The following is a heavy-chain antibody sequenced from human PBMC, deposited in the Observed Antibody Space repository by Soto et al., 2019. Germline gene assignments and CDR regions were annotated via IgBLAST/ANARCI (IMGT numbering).Heavy chain of an antibody. Sequence: GESLKISCRGSGYDFNTNWFGWVRQLPGRGLEWVGIMYPGDSDTRYNPSLQGHVTLSVDVTVSTAFLQWRSLETSDTGMYFCARLPRDCNKTSCYYADHWGQGTQVIVSS. CDR2: MYPGDSDT. CDR1: GYDFNTNW. D-gene: IGHD3-3*01. J-gene: IGHJ4*02. V-gene: IGHV5-51*01. CDR3: ARLPRDCNKTSCYYADH.